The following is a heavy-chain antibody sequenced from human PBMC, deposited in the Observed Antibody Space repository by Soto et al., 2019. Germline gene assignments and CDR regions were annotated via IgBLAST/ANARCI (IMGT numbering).Heavy chain of an antibody. CDR2: ISAYNDKT. V-gene: IGHV1-18*01. CDR3: ATVHRYGDHPPDY. CDR1: GYTFSMYG. Sequence: QVQLVQAGAEVKKPGASVKVSCKTSGYTFSMYGITWVRQAPGQGLEWMGWISAYNDKTYYAEKLQGTVSMTTDATTTTAYMELRSLRSAAPAVYYCATVHRYGDHPPDYWGQGTLVTVSS. D-gene: IGHD4-17*01. J-gene: IGHJ4*02.